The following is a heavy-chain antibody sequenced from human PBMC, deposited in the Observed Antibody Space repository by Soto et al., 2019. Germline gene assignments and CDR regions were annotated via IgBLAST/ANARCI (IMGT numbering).Heavy chain of an antibody. J-gene: IGHJ3*02. D-gene: IGHD2-15*01. CDR1: GFTFSSYG. V-gene: IGHV3-30*03. CDR2: ISYDGSNK. CDR3: ARVVVAATLRVAAFDI. Sequence: GGSLRLSCAASGFTFSSYGMHWVRQAPGKGLEWVAVISYDGSNKYYADSVKGRFTISRDNSKNTLYLQMNSLRAEDTAVYYCARVVVAATLRVAAFDIWGQGTMVTVSS.